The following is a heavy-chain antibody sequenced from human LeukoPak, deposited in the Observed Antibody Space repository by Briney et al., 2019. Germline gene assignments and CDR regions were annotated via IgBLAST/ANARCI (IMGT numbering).Heavy chain of an antibody. CDR3: ARVDWNYDCDAFDI. Sequence: KSSETLSLTCTVSGGSISSSSYYWGWIRQPPGKGLEWIGSIYYGGNTYYNPSLKSRVTISVDTSKNQFSLKLSSVTAEDTAVYYCARVDWNYDCDAFDIWGQGTMVTVSS. V-gene: IGHV4-39*01. J-gene: IGHJ3*02. CDR1: GGSISSSSYY. D-gene: IGHD1-7*01. CDR2: IYYGGNT.